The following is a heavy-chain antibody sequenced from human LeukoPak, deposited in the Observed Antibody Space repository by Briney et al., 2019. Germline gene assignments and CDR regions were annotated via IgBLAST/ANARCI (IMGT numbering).Heavy chain of an antibody. CDR3: ARVHSPYGGPGWFDP. Sequence: PGGSLRLSCAASGFTSIDYYMGWVRQAPGKGLEWVGLTKNKAYSYSTEYAASVEGRFTISRDDSKNSLCLQMNSLKSEDTAVYYCARVHSPYGGPGWFDPWGQGTLVTVSS. CDR2: TKNKAYSYST. CDR1: GFTSIDYY. D-gene: IGHD3-10*01. V-gene: IGHV3-72*01. J-gene: IGHJ5*02.